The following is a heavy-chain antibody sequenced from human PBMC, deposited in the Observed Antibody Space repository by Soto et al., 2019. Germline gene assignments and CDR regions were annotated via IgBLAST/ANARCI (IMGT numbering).Heavy chain of an antibody. V-gene: IGHV4-59*08. CDR3: ARGILMVYAGRWFDP. Sequence: SETLSLTCTVSGGSISSYYWSWIRQPPGKGLEWIGYIYYSGSTNYNPSLKSRVTISVDTSKNQFSLKLSSVTAADTAVYYCARGILMVYAGRWFDPWGQGTLVTVSS. CDR1: GGSISSYY. J-gene: IGHJ5*02. D-gene: IGHD2-8*01. CDR2: IYYSGST.